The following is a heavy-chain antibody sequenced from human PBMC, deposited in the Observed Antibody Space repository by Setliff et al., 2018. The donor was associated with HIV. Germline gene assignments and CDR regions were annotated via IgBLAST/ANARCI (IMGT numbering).Heavy chain of an antibody. CDR3: ARLGKNDYGDYFDY. CDR1: GFTLISYH. CDR2: ISTYKGNT. D-gene: IGHD4-17*01. V-gene: IGHV1-18*04. Sequence: VASVKVSCKASGFTLISYHMHWVRQAPAQGPEWMGWISTYKGNTSNTQKLQCRVTMTTYTSSSTAYMELRSLRSDDTAVYYCARLGKNDYGDYFDYWGQGTLVTVSS. J-gene: IGHJ4*02.